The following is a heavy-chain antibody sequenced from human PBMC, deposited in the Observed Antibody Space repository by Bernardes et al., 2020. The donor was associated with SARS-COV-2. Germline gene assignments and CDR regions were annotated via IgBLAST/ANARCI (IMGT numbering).Heavy chain of an antibody. D-gene: IGHD3-16*01. Sequence: SETLSLTCAVSGASISSNNWWNWVRQPPGKGLEWIGEIWHSGSTNYNPSLKSRLTISVDKSKNQFSLNLNSVTAADTAVYFCARGGAGFDYWGQGTLVTVSS. J-gene: IGHJ4*02. V-gene: IGHV4-4*02. CDR2: IWHSGST. CDR1: GASISSNNW. CDR3: ARGGAGFDY.